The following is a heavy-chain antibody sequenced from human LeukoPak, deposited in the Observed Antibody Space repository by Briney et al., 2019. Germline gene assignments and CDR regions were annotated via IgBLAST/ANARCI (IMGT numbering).Heavy chain of an antibody. CDR2: ISYDGSNK. D-gene: IGHD6-13*01. J-gene: IGHJ4*02. CDR1: GFTFSDCY. CDR3: AKAAAGY. Sequence: GSLRLSCAASGFTFSDCYMSWIRQAPGKGLEWVAVISYDGSNKYYADSVKGRFTISRDNSKNTLYLQMNSLRAEDTAVYYCAKAAAGYWGQGTLVTVSS. V-gene: IGHV3-30*18.